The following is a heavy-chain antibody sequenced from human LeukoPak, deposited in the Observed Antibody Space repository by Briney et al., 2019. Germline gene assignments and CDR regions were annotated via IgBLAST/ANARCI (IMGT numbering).Heavy chain of an antibody. CDR2: ISSTSYYI. CDR3: ARGGIITSYAFEI. J-gene: IGHJ3*02. Sequence: GGSLRLSCAASGFTFSTYAISWVRQAPGKGLEWVSCISSTSYYIFYADSVRGRFTISRDNAKNSLYLQMDSLRAEDTAVYYCARGGIITSYAFEIWGQGAMVTVSS. D-gene: IGHD1-26*01. CDR1: GFTFSTYA. V-gene: IGHV3-21*01.